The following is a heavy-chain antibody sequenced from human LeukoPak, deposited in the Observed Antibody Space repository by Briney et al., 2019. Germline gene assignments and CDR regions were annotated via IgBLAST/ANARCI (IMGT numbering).Heavy chain of an antibody. D-gene: IGHD2-21*01. CDR2: IRNSTSHI. J-gene: IGHJ4*02. CDR1: GFTFSRYT. CDR3: ARVQSSIVMSPIPTFDY. V-gene: IGHV3-21*06. Sequence: GRSLRLSCAASGFTFSRYTMNWVRQAPGKGLEWISSIRNSTSHIFYADSVKGRFFVSRDNAQNLLFLHMNSLRAEDTAIYYCARVQSSIVMSPIPTFDYWGQGNLVTVSS.